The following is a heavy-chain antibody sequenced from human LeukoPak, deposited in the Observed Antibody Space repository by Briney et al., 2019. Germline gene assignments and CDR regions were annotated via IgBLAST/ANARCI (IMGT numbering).Heavy chain of an antibody. CDR3: ARDGDYVEACFDS. V-gene: IGHV1-2*02. CDR1: GYIFSDFY. D-gene: IGHD4-17*01. J-gene: IGHJ4*02. CDR2: INPKSGYT. Sequence: ASVRVSCKASGYIFSDFYMHWVRQAPGQGLEWMGWINPKSGYTNYAQTLQGRVTMTTDTSINTAYMELSRLKSDNTALYYCARDGDYVEACFDSWGQGTLVTVSS.